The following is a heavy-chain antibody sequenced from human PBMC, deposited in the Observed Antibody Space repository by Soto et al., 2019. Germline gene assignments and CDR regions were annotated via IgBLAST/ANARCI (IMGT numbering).Heavy chain of an antibody. D-gene: IGHD3-10*01. CDR1: GFTVSSNY. V-gene: IGHV3-53*04. CDR3: ARVLPLKVSGSYIPDMDV. CDR2: IYSGGST. J-gene: IGHJ6*03. Sequence: EVQLVESGGGLVQPGGSLRLSCAASGFTVSSNYMSWVRQAPGKGLEWVSVIYSGGSTYYADSVKGRFTISRHNSKNTLYLQMNSLRAEDTAVYYCARVLPLKVSGSYIPDMDVWGKGTTVTVSS.